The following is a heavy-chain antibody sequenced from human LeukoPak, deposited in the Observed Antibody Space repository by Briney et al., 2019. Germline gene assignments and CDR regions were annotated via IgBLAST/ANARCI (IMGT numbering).Heavy chain of an antibody. J-gene: IGHJ4*02. CDR2: INPNSGGT. V-gene: IGHV1-2*02. CDR3: ATGHPYYYDRSGFYYLPEPDY. CDR1: GYTFTGYY. D-gene: IGHD3-22*01. Sequence: GASVKVSCKASGYTFTGYYMHWVRQAPGQGLEWMGWINPNSGGTNYAQKFQGRVTMTRDTSISTAYMELSRMRSDDTAVYYRATGHPYYYDRSGFYYLPEPDYWGQGTLVTVSS.